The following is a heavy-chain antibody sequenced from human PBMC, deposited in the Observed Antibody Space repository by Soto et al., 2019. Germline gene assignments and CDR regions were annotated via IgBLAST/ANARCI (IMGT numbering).Heavy chain of an antibody. Sequence: QVQLVESGGGVVQPGRSLRLSCAASGFTFSSYAMHWVRQAPGKGREWVAVISYDVSNKYYADSVKGRFTISRDNSKNTLYLQMNSLRAEDTAVYYCARDLEVAVAGAWGQGTLVTVSS. CDR1: GFTFSSYA. D-gene: IGHD6-19*01. CDR2: ISYDVSNK. CDR3: ARDLEVAVAGA. V-gene: IGHV3-30-3*01. J-gene: IGHJ5*02.